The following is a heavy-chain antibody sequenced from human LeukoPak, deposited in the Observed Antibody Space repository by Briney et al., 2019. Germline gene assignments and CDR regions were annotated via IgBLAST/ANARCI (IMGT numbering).Heavy chain of an antibody. CDR1: GASTDRRVSTNSYY. CDR3: ATNSSGSALDY. Sequence: SETLSLTCTVSGASTDRRVSTNSYYWSWIRQFPGKGLEWIGNIYNIGSVTYKPSLRSRVTMSIDMSKKQLSLRLTSVTAADTAVYFCATNSSGSALDYWGQGILVTVS. J-gene: IGHJ4*02. D-gene: IGHD3-22*01. V-gene: IGHV4-61*05. CDR2: IYNIGSV.